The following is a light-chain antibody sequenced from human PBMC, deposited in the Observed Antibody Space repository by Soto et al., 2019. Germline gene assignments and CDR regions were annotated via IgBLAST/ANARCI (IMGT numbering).Light chain of an antibody. V-gene: IGKV3-20*01. CDR3: QQYAVSPIT. CDR2: AAS. J-gene: IGKJ5*01. Sequence: PGEGATLSCRASQTVSKNYLAWYQQKAGQSPRLVIYAASTRATGIPDRFSGSGSGTDFTLTISRLEPEDFAVFYCQQYAVSPITFGQGTRLE. CDR1: QTVSKNY.